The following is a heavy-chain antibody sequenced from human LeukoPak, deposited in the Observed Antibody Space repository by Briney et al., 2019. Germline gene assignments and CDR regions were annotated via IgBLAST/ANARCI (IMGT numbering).Heavy chain of an antibody. CDR1: GGSFSGYY. D-gene: IGHD5-24*01. J-gene: IGHJ4*02. CDR2: IYYSGST. V-gene: IGHV4-31*11. CDR3: ARGAKDGYKFFDY. Sequence: PSETLSLTCAVYGGSFSGYYWSWIRQHPGKGLEWIGYIYYSGSTYYNPSLKSRVTISVDTSKNQFSLKLSSVTAADTAVYYCARGAKDGYKFFDYWGQGTLVTVSS.